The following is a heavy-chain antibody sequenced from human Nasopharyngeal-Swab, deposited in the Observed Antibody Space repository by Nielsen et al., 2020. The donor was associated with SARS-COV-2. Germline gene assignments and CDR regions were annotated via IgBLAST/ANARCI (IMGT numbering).Heavy chain of an antibody. V-gene: IGHV3-9*01. D-gene: IGHD6-13*01. J-gene: IGHJ5*02. CDR1: GFTFDDYA. CDR2: ISWNSGTI. CDR3: ARDAARSWYNWFDP. Sequence: SLKISCAASGFTFDDYAMHWVRQAPEKGLEWVSGISWNSGTIGYADSVKGRFTISRDNAKNSLFLQMNSLRTEDTALYYCARDAARSWYNWFDPWGQGTVVTVSS.